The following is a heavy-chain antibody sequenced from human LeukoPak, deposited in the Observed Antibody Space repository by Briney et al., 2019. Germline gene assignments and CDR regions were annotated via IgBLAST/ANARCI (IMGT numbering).Heavy chain of an antibody. CDR1: GFTFSSYS. Sequence: GGSLRLSCAASGFTFSSYSMNWVRQAPGKGLEWVSSISSSSSYIYYADSVKGRFTISRDNAKNSLYLQMNSLRAEDTTVYYCAKIYGDYKGDAFDIWGQGTMVTVSS. CDR3: AKIYGDYKGDAFDI. CDR2: ISSSSSYI. J-gene: IGHJ3*02. D-gene: IGHD4-17*01. V-gene: IGHV3-21*01.